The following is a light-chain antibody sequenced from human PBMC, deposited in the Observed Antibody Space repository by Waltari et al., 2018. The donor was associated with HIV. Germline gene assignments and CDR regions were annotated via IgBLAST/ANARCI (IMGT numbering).Light chain of an antibody. Sequence: QSALTQPPSVSGSPGQSVTISCTGTSSDVGNYNRVSWYQQPPGSAPKPMIYEVSNRPSGVPHRFSGSKSGNTASLTISGLQAEDEADYYCSSYTSSSTFVVFGGGTKLTVL. CDR3: SSYTSSSTFVV. CDR1: SSDVGNYNR. CDR2: EVS. V-gene: IGLV2-18*02. J-gene: IGLJ2*01.